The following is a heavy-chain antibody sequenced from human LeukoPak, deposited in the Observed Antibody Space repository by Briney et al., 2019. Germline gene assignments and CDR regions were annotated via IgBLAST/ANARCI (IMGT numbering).Heavy chain of an antibody. CDR1: GFTFSSYS. Sequence: GGSLRLSCAASGFTFSSYSMNWVRQAPGKGLEWVAVIWYDGSNKYYADSVKGRFTISRDNSKNTLYLQMNSLRAEDTAVYYCANGKTYYDILTGPTAPFGYWGQGTLVTVSS. CDR3: ANGKTYYDILTGPTAPFGY. V-gene: IGHV3-33*08. J-gene: IGHJ4*02. CDR2: IWYDGSNK. D-gene: IGHD3-9*01.